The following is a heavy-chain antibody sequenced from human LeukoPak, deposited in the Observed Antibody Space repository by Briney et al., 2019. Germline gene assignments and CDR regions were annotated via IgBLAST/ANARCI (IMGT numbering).Heavy chain of an antibody. V-gene: IGHV3-53*01. CDR1: GFTVSSTY. CDR2: IYSGGST. CDR3: ARDSPGIMIFGVVTPN. D-gene: IGHD3-3*01. J-gene: IGHJ4*02. Sequence: PGGSLRLSCTSSGFTVSSTYISWVRRAPGKGLEWVSVIYSGGSTDYADSVKDRFTISRDASKNTVFLQMNSLRAEDTAVYYCARDSPGIMIFGVVTPNGGQGTLVTVSS.